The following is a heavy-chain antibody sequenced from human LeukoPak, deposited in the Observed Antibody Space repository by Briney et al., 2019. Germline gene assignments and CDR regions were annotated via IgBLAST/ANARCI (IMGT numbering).Heavy chain of an antibody. Sequence: GRSLRLSCAASGFTFDDYAMHWVRQAPGKGLEWVSGISWNSGSIGYADSVKGRFTISRDNAKNSLYLQMNSLRAEDTALYYCAKDQGEGAYWGQGTLVTVSS. CDR3: AKDQGEGAY. CDR1: GFTFDDYA. J-gene: IGHJ4*02. CDR2: ISWNSGSI. D-gene: IGHD3-16*01. V-gene: IGHV3-9*01.